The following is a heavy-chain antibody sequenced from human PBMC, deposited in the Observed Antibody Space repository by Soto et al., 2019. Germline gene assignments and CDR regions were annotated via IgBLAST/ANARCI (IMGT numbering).Heavy chain of an antibody. D-gene: IGHD3-22*01. CDR3: ARHRYYYDSSGYYHLYNWFDP. V-gene: IGHV5-51*01. Sequence: GESLKISCKGSGYSFTSYWIGWVRQMPGKGLEWMGIIYPGDSDTRYSPSFQGQVTVSADKSISTAYLQWSSLKASDTAMYYCARHRYYYDSSGYYHLYNWFDPWGQGTLVTVSS. CDR1: GYSFTSYW. J-gene: IGHJ5*02. CDR2: IYPGDSDT.